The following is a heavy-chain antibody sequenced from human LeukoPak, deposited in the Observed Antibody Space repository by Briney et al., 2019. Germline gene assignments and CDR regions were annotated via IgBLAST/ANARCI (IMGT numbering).Heavy chain of an antibody. Sequence: QSGGSLRLSCATSGFTFSTFHMHWVRQAPGGGPEWVAFIQNDGGNKYYGDSVKGRFTISRDNSKSTVYLQLNSLTTEDTAVYYCARSYVLNFFNPWGQGTLVTVSS. V-gene: IGHV3-30*02. CDR2: IQNDGGNK. CDR3: ARSYVLNFFNP. CDR1: GFTFSTFH. J-gene: IGHJ5*02. D-gene: IGHD3-10*02.